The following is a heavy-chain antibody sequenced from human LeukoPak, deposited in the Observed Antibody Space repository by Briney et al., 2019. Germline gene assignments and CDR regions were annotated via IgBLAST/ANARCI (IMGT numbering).Heavy chain of an antibody. CDR3: ARERELWYDAFDI. V-gene: IGHV4-59*01. Sequence: SETLSLTCTVSGGSISSYYWSWIRQPPGKGLEWSGYIYYSGSTNYNPSLKSRVTISVDTSKNQFSLKLSSVTAADTAVYYCARERELWYDAFDIWGQGTMVTVSS. J-gene: IGHJ3*02. CDR1: GGSISSYY. D-gene: IGHD3-16*01. CDR2: IYYSGST.